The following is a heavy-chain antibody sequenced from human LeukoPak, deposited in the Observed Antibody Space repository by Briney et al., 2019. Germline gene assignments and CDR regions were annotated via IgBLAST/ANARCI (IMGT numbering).Heavy chain of an antibody. J-gene: IGHJ4*02. CDR3: AKGSSGWDFDY. CDR1: GFTFSSYV. D-gene: IGHD6-19*01. CDR2: ISDTGGST. Sequence: GGSLRLSCAASGFTFSSYVMNWVRQAPGKGLEWVSAISDTGGSTYYADSVRGRFTISRDNSRNTLYLQMNSLRAEDTAVYYCAKGSSGWDFDYWGQGTLVTVSS. V-gene: IGHV3-23*01.